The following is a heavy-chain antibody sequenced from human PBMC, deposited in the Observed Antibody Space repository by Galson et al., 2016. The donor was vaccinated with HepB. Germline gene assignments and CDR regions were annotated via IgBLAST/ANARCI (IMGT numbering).Heavy chain of an antibody. J-gene: IGHJ4*02. CDR2: ISSSSSTI. CDR3: ASVGHVTMGRGVATGFDY. CDR1: GFTFSGYS. V-gene: IGHV3-48*01. Sequence: SLRLSCAASGFTFSGYSMDWVRQAPGKGLEWVSYISSSSSTIYYADSVKGRFTISRDNAKNSLYLQMNSLRAEDTAVYYCASVGHVTMGRGVATGFDYWGQGTLATVSS. D-gene: IGHD3-10*01.